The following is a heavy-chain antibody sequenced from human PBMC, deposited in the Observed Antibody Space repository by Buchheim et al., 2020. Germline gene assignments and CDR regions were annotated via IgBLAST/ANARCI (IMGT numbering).Heavy chain of an antibody. CDR3: ARGGEENCSGGSCYSGGDWFDP. Sequence: QLQLQESGSGLVKPSQTLSLTCAVSGGSISSGGYSWSWIRQPPGKGLEWIGYIYHSGRTYYNPSLKSRVTISVERSKNQFSLKLSSVTAADTAVYYCARGGEENCSGGSCYSGGDWFDPWGQGTL. CDR1: GGSISSGGYS. V-gene: IGHV4-30-2*01. CDR2: IYHSGRT. D-gene: IGHD2-15*01. J-gene: IGHJ5*02.